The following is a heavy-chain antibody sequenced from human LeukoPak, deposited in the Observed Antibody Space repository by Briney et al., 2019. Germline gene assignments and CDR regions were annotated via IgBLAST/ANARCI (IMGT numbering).Heavy chain of an antibody. CDR2: INPSGGST. J-gene: IGHJ4*02. CDR3: ARDFGYSYGTYYFDY. V-gene: IGHV1-46*01. Sequence: ASVKVSFKASGYSFTSYYMHWVRQAPGQGLECMGIINPSGGSTSYAQKFQGRVTMTRDTSTSTVYMELSSLRSEDTAVYYCARDFGYSYGTYYFDYWGQGTLVTVSS. D-gene: IGHD5-18*01. CDR1: GYSFTSYY.